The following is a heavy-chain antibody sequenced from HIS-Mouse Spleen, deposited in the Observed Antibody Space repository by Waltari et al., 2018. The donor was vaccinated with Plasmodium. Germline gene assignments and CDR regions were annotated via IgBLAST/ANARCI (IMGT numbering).Heavy chain of an antibody. J-gene: IGHJ2*01. CDR1: GFTFSSHS. CDR3: AREDILTAYYNDYWYFDL. D-gene: IGHD3-9*01. Sequence: EVQLVESGGGLVKPGGSLRLSCAASGFTFSSHSLTWVRQAPGKGRDGVSSSSRSSSYIYDAESVKGRVTISRDKAKNSLYLQMNSLRAEDTAVYYCAREDILTAYYNDYWYFDLWGRGTLVTVSS. V-gene: IGHV3-21*01. CDR2: SSRSSSYI.